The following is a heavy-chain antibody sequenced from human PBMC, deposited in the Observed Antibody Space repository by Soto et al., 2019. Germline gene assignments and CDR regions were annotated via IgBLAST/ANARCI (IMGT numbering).Heavy chain of an antibody. CDR2: IFHDGTA. Sequence: TLSLTCAVSGVSLTSGNWWTWVRQSPQRGLEYIGEIFHDGTANYYPSFERRVAMSVDTSRNQFSLKLTSVTTADTAVYFCARLVYDTRLNYMYFDFWGPGTLVTVSS. V-gene: IGHV4-4*01. CDR1: GVSLTSGNW. D-gene: IGHD3-10*01. CDR3: ARLVYDTRLNYMYFDF. J-gene: IGHJ4*02.